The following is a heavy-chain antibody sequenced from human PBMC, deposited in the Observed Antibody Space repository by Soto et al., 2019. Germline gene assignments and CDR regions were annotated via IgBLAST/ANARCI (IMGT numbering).Heavy chain of an antibody. J-gene: IGHJ4*02. Sequence: PSETLSLTCAVSGGSISSGGYSWSWIRQPPGKGLEWIGYIYHSGSTYYNPSLKSRVTISVDRSKNQFSLKLSSVTAADPAVYYCGGGGGPPRSFGGQGPLVPVPP. V-gene: IGHV4-30-2*01. CDR1: GGSISSGGYS. CDR2: IYHSGST. D-gene: IGHD3-16*01. CDR3: GGGGGPPRSF.